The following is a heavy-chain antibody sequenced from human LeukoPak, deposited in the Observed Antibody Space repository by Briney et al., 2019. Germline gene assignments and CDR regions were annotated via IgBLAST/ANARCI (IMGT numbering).Heavy chain of an antibody. V-gene: IGHV3-30*18. J-gene: IGHJ4*02. Sequence: GGSLRLSCAASGFTFSSYGMHWVRQAPGKGLEWVAVISYDGSNKYYADSVKGRFTISRDNSKNTLYLQMNSLRAEDTAVYYCAKDLYDSPFDYWGQGTLVTVSS. CDR3: AKDLYDSPFDY. CDR2: ISYDGSNK. D-gene: IGHD3-22*01. CDR1: GFTFSSYG.